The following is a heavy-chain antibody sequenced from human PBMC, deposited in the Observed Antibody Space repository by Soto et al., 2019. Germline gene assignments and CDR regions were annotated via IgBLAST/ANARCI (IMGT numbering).Heavy chain of an antibody. CDR1: GDAFSSYA. CDR2: IIPMFGTP. D-gene: IGHD4-17*01. Sequence: QVQLIQSGAAVKKPGSSVKVSCHTSGDAFSSYAMSWVRQGPGQGLEWMGGIIPMFGTPIYTEKFQGRVTITADETTRAVCMELRSLTSDDSAVYYCARSYSVTTSSYYGMDVWGQGTTIIVS. J-gene: IGHJ6*02. V-gene: IGHV1-69*01. CDR3: ARSYSVTTSSYYGMDV.